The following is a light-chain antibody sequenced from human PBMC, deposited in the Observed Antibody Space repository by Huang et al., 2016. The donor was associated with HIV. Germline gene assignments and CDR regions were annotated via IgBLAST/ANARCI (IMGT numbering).Light chain of an antibody. CDR2: GAS. J-gene: IGKJ5*01. CDR3: QQANSFPSIT. Sequence: DIQMTQSPSSVSASVGDRVTITCRASQSISKWLAWYQQKPGKAPKLLIYGASSVQSGVPSRFSGSGSGTHFTLTISSLQPEDFATYYCQQANSFPSITFGQGTRLEMK. CDR1: QSISKW. V-gene: IGKV1-12*02.